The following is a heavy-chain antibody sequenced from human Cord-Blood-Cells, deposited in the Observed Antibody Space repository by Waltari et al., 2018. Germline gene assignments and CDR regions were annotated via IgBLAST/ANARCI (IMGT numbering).Heavy chain of an antibody. Sequence: QVQLVQSGAEVKKPGASVKVSCKASGYTFTGYYMHWVRQAPGQGLEWMGWINPNSGGTNYAQKFQGWVTMTRDTSISTAYMELSRLRSDDTAMYYCARQNYYGSGSYDYWGQGTLVTVSS. J-gene: IGHJ4*02. V-gene: IGHV1-2*04. CDR3: ARQNYYGSGSYDY. CDR1: GYTFTGYY. CDR2: INPNSGGT. D-gene: IGHD3-10*01.